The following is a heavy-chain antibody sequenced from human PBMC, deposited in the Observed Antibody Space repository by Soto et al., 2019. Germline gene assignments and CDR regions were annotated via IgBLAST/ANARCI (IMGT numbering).Heavy chain of an antibody. J-gene: IGHJ6*03. CDR2: IYYSGST. V-gene: IGHV4-59*08. CDR3: ARLGLNYDFWSGYSPYYYYMDV. Sequence: SETLSLTCTVSGGSISSYYWSWIRQPPGEGLEWIGYIYYSGSTNYNPSLKSRVTISVDTSKNQFSLKLSSVTAADTAMYYCARLGLNYDFWSGYSPYYYYMDVWGKGTTVTVSS. CDR1: GGSISSYY. D-gene: IGHD3-3*01.